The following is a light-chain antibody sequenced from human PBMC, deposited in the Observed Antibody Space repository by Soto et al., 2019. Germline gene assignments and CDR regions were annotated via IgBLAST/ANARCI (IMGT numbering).Light chain of an antibody. V-gene: IGKV3-15*01. J-gene: IGKJ2*03. CDR2: WGS. Sequence: TQSPATLSVSLGEEVSLSCRASQSVGPNLAWYQQRPGQAPRLLIHWGSTRANGVPGRFRGSGRGTDFTRPISNLQSEDLAVYYCQQYESWPPYSFGQGTRLEIK. CDR1: QSVGPN. CDR3: QQYESWPPYS.